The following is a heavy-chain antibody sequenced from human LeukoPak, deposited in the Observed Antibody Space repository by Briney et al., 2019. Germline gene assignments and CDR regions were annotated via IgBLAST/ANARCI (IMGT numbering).Heavy chain of an antibody. D-gene: IGHD1-26*01. CDR3: ARGPQYSGRIHY. J-gene: IGHJ4*02. V-gene: IGHV3-30*01. CDR1: GFTFRSYT. Sequence: GGSLRLSCAASGFTFRSYTMHWVRQAPGKGLEWVAVISYDGSNEYHEDSVKGRFTISRDSSRTTLYLQMISLRAEDTAVYYCARGPQYSGRIHYWGQGTLVTVSS. CDR2: ISYDGSNE.